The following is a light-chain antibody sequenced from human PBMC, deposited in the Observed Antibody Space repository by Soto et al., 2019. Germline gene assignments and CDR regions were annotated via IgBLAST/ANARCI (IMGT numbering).Light chain of an antibody. CDR1: QEIRRY. CDR2: SAS. CDR3: RQTYSTPLT. V-gene: IGKV1-39*01. Sequence: DIQMTQSPSSLSPSVGDRVTITCRASQEIRRYLSWYQQKTGTVPKYLFYSASGLHSGVPSRFSGSGSGTDFTLTISRLQPEDFATYYCRQTYSTPLTFGQGTKVEIK. J-gene: IGKJ1*01.